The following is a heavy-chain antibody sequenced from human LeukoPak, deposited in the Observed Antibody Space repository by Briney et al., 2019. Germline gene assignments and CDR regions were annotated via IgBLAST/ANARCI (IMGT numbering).Heavy chain of an antibody. Sequence: MTGGSLRLSCAASGFTFSSYAMSWVRQAPGKGLEWVGRIKSKTDGGTTDYAAPAKGRFTISRDDSKNTLYLQMNSLKTEDTAVYYCTRGLNGITIFGVVMALDYWGQGTLVTVSS. CDR1: GFTFSSYA. D-gene: IGHD3-3*01. J-gene: IGHJ4*02. CDR3: TRGLNGITIFGVVMALDY. V-gene: IGHV3-15*01. CDR2: IKSKTDGGTT.